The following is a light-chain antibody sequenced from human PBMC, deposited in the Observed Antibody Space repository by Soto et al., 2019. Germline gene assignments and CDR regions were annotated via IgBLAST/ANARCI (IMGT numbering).Light chain of an antibody. CDR1: SSDVGSYNL. Sequence: QSALTQPASVSGSPGQSITISCTGSSSDVGSYNLVSWYQQLPGEAPKLMIYEGSKRPSGVSNRFSGSKSGNTASLTISGLQAEDEADSYCCSFERSITLVFGGGTKLTVL. J-gene: IGLJ2*01. V-gene: IGLV2-23*01. CDR3: CSFERSITLV. CDR2: EGS.